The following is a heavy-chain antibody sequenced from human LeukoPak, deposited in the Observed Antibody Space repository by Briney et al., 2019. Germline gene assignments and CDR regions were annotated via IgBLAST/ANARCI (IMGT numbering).Heavy chain of an antibody. CDR1: GYXXTXYW. Sequence: GESLKISCKGSGYXXTXYWIXXXRXXPGXXXXXMXXIXPXDSDTRYSPXFQGQVTISADKSISTAYLQWSSLKASDTAMYYCAKLGGYNYGYYFDYWGQGTLVTVSS. V-gene: IGHV5-51*01. CDR2: IXPXDSDT. D-gene: IGHD5-24*01. J-gene: IGHJ4*02. CDR3: AKLGGYNYGYYFDY.